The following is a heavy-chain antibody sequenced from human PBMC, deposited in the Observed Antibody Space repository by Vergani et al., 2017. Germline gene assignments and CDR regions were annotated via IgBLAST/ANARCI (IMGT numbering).Heavy chain of an antibody. D-gene: IGHD6-13*01. CDR3: ARGRSPYGSSPVLSMDV. CDR2: ITPNSDDT. J-gene: IGHJ6*02. CDR1: GYTFSDYY. V-gene: IGHV1-2*02. Sequence: QVQLLQSGAAVRKPGDSVRVSCKASGYTFSDYYLHWVRQAPGQGLEWMGWITPNSDDTKYAQNFQGRDTMTKDTSISTAYMQLSRLTSDDTAVYFCARGRSPYGSSPVLSMDVWGQGTTVSVSS.